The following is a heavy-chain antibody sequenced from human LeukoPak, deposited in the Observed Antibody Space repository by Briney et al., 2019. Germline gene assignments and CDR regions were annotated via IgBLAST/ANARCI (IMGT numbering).Heavy chain of an antibody. J-gene: IGHJ4*02. CDR1: GGSISSGDSS. Sequence: SETLSLTCTVSGGSISSGDSSWSWIRQPPGKGLEWIGYIYSSGDTYCNPSLKSRVTISVDTSKNQFSLRLSSVTAADTAVYYCARTPGYCSGTSCYIGYWGQGTLVTVSS. V-gene: IGHV4-30-4*01. D-gene: IGHD2-2*02. CDR3: ARTPGYCSGTSCYIGY. CDR2: IYSSGDT.